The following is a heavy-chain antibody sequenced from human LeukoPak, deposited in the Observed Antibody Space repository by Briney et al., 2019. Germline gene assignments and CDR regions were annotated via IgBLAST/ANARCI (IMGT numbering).Heavy chain of an antibody. J-gene: IGHJ5*02. V-gene: IGHV5-51*01. CDR3: ARHGLDYGDFRRGWFDP. Sequence: GESLKISCKGSGYSFATYWIAWVRQMPGKGLEWMGIIYPGDSDTRYSPSFQGQVTISADMSISTAYLQWSSLKASDTAMYYCARHGLDYGDFRRGWFDPWGQGTLVTVSS. CDR2: IYPGDSDT. CDR1: GYSFATYW. D-gene: IGHD4-17*01.